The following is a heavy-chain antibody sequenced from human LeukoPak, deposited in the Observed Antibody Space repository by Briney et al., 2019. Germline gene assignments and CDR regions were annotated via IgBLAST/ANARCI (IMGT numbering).Heavy chain of an antibody. CDR2: ISYDGSNK. CDR3: ARASITHCGSTSCLVGYVDY. J-gene: IGHJ4*02. D-gene: IGHD2-2*01. CDR1: GFTFSSYG. V-gene: IGHV3-30*03. Sequence: PGGSLRLSCAASGFTFSSYGMHWVRQAPGKGLEWVAVISYDGSNKYYADSVKGRFTISRDISENTLYLQMNSLRAEDMAVYYCARASITHCGSTSCLVGYVDYWGQGTLVTVSS.